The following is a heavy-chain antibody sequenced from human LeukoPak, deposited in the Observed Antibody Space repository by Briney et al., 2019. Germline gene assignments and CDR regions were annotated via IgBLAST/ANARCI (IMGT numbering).Heavy chain of an antibody. J-gene: IGHJ4*02. CDR3: ARFMYSSSSPDY. CDR2: MYHSGST. Sequence: SETLSLTCTVSGYSISSGYYWGWIRQPPGKGLEWIGTMYHSGSTYYNPSLKSRVTISVDTSKNQFSLKLSSVTAADTAVYYCARFMYSSSSPDYWGQGTLVTVSS. CDR1: GYSISSGYY. D-gene: IGHD6-6*01. V-gene: IGHV4-38-2*02.